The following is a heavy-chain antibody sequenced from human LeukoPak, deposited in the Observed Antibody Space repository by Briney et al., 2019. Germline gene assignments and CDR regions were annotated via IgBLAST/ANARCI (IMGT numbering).Heavy chain of an antibody. D-gene: IGHD3-10*01. V-gene: IGHV1-18*04. J-gene: IGHJ3*02. CDR2: ISSYNGNT. CDR1: GYTFTGYY. Sequence: GASVKVSCKASGYTFTGYYMHWVRQAPGQGLEWMGRISSYNGNTEYAQKFQGRVTMTTDTSTSTAYMQVRSLRSDDTAVYYCARDYYGSGSYYDMDAFDIWGQGTMVTVSS. CDR3: ARDYYGSGSYYDMDAFDI.